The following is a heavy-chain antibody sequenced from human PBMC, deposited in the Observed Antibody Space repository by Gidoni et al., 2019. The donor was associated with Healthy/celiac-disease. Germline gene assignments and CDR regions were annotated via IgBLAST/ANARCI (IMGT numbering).Heavy chain of an antibody. J-gene: IGHJ6*02. CDR3: ARASAPRRGFRMDV. CDR1: GYTFTSYD. D-gene: IGHD3-10*01. V-gene: IGHV1-8*01. CDR2: MNPNSGNT. Sequence: QVQLVQSGAEGKKPGASVQVSCKASGYTFTSYDITWVRQATGQGLEWMGWMNPNSGNTGYAHKFQGRVTLTRNTSISTAYMELSSMRSEDTAVYYCARASAPRRGFRMDVWGQGTTVTVSS.